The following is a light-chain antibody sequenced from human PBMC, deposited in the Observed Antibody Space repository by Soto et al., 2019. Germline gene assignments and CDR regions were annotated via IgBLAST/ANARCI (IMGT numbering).Light chain of an antibody. CDR1: SSDVGGYNY. CDR3: SSYTNSSPFV. J-gene: IGLJ1*01. V-gene: IGLV2-14*01. Sequence: QSALTQPASVSGSPGQSITISCIGTSSDVGGYNYVSWYQQHPGKAPKLMIYDVSNWPSGVSNRFSGSKSGNTASLTISGLQAEDEADYYCSSYTNSSPFVFGTGTKLTVL. CDR2: DVS.